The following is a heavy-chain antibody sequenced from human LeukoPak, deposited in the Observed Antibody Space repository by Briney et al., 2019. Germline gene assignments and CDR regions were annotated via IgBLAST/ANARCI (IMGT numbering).Heavy chain of an antibody. CDR2: IYHSGST. CDR3: ARDRVGMVF. CDR1: GGSISSYY. Sequence: SETLSLTCTVSGGSISSYYRSWIRQPPGKGLEWIGYIYHSGSTNYNPSLKSRVTISVDTSKNQFSLKLSSVTAADTAVYYCARDRVGMVFWGQGSLVTVSS. D-gene: IGHD2-8*01. V-gene: IGHV4-59*01. J-gene: IGHJ4*02.